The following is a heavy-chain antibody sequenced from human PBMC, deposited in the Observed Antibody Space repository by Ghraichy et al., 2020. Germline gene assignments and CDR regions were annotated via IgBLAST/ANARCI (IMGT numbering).Heavy chain of an antibody. Sequence: GGSLRLSCAASGFTFDDYTMHWVRQAPGKGLEWVSLISWDGGSTYYADSVKGRFTISRDNSKNSLYLQMNSLRTEDTALYYCAKDKRDCSSTSCYNWFDPWGQGTLVTVSS. V-gene: IGHV3-43*01. J-gene: IGHJ5*02. CDR3: AKDKRDCSSTSCYNWFDP. CDR2: ISWDGGST. D-gene: IGHD2-2*01. CDR1: GFTFDDYT.